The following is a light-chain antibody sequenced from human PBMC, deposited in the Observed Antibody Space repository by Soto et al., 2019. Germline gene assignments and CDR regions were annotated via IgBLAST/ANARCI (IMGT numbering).Light chain of an antibody. Sequence: DIVMTQSPDSLAVSLGERATINCKSSQSVLYRSNNKNYLAWYQQKPGQPPKLLIYWASTRESGVPDRFSGSGSATDFTLTISSLQAEDVAVYYCQQYYNTPLTFGGGTKVEIK. J-gene: IGKJ4*01. CDR1: QSVLYRSNNKNY. V-gene: IGKV4-1*01. CDR2: WAS. CDR3: QQYYNTPLT.